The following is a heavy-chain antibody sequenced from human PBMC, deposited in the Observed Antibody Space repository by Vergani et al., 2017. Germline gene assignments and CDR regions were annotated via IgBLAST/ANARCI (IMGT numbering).Heavy chain of an antibody. CDR3: YTDYHDY. CDR2: IRSKNDGGTA. Sequence: EVQVVESGGGLIKPGGSLRLSCVVSGITFKNAWINWVRQAPGKGLEWIGRIRSKNDGGTADYAAPLKGRFTISRDDSKDSAFLLVNNLKTEDTAVYFCYTDYHDYWAQGTLFTVSS. CDR1: GITFKNAW. V-gene: IGHV3-15*01. D-gene: IGHD2-2*02. J-gene: IGHJ4*02.